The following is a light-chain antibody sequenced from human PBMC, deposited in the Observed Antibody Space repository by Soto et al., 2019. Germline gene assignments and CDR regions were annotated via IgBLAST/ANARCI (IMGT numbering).Light chain of an antibody. CDR1: QSIDSK. J-gene: IGKJ1*01. CDR3: QQYKSWRT. CDR2: AAS. Sequence: IVMTQSPATLSVSPGERATLSCRAGQSIDSKLAWYQQGPGQAPRLLIYAASTRATGIPARFSGSGSGTEFTLTISGLQSEDFGVYYCQQYKSWRTFGQGTKVDIK. V-gene: IGKV3-15*01.